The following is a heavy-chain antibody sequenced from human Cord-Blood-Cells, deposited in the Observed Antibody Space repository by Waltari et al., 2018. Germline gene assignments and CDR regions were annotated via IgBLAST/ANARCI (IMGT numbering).Heavy chain of an antibody. Sequence: QVQLVQSGAEVKKPGASVKVSCKASGYTFTGYYMHWVRQAPGKGLEWMGWINPNRGGTNYAQKFQGRGTMTRDTSISTAYMELSRLRSDDTAVYYCARDSSYSSSWYMFDYWGQGTLVTISS. CDR1: GYTFTGYY. CDR3: ARDSSYSSSWYMFDY. J-gene: IGHJ4*02. CDR2: INPNRGGT. V-gene: IGHV1-2*02. D-gene: IGHD6-13*01.